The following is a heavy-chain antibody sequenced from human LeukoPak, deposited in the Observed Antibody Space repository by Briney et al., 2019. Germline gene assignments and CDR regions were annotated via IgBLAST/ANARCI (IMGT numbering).Heavy chain of an antibody. V-gene: IGHV3-23*01. J-gene: IGHJ4*02. D-gene: IGHD3-22*01. Sequence: GGSLRLSCAASGFTFSSYAMSWVRQAPGKGLEWVSAISGSGGNTYYADSVKGRFTISRDDSKNTLYLQMNSLRAEDTAVYYCARDRSGYYNFDYWGQGTLVTVSS. CDR1: GFTFSSYA. CDR3: ARDRSGYYNFDY. CDR2: ISGSGGNT.